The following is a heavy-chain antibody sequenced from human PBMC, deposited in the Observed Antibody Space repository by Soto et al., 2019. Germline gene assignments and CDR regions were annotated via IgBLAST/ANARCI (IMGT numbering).Heavy chain of an antibody. V-gene: IGHV3-30*18. CDR2: ISYDGSNK. CDR3: AKGMTTVTPYSLDY. J-gene: IGHJ4*02. CDR1: GFTFSSYG. Sequence: QVQLVESGGGVVQPGRSLRLSCAASGFTFSSYGMHWVRQAPGKGLEWVAVISYDGSNKYYADSVKGRFTISRDNSKNTLYLQMNSLRAEDTAVYYCAKGMTTVTPYSLDYWGQGTLVTVSS. D-gene: IGHD4-17*01.